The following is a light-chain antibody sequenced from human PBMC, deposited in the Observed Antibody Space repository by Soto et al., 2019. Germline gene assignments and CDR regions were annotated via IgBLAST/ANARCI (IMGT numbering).Light chain of an antibody. CDR3: QQSYSTPLT. V-gene: IGKV1-39*01. CDR1: QSISSY. CDR2: AAS. Sequence: IQMAQSPSSLSSSVVDRFTITCRASQSISSYLNWYQQKPGKAPKLLIYAASSLQSGVPSRFSGSGSGTDFTLTISSLQPEDFATYYCQQSYSTPLTFGGGTKV. J-gene: IGKJ4*01.